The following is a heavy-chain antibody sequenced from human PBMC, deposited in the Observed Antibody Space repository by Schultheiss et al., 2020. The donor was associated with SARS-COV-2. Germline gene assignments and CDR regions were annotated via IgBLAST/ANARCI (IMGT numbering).Heavy chain of an antibody. V-gene: IGHV1-18*04. CDR3: AKYRGWYARPPLLFDY. CDR1: GYSFTDYG. J-gene: IGHJ4*02. D-gene: IGHD6-19*01. CDR2: ISAYYGNT. Sequence: GESLKISCKASGYSFTDYGISWVRQAPGQGLEWMGWISAYYGNTRYAQKFQGRVTMTTDTSTTTAYMEVRSLRSDDTAVYYCAKYRGWYARPPLLFDYWGQGILVTVSS.